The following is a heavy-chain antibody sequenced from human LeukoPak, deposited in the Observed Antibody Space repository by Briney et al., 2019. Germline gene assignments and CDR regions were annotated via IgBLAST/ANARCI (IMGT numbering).Heavy chain of an antibody. CDR1: GYSFTSYW. V-gene: IGHV5-51*01. Sequence: GESLKISCKVSGYSFTSYWIGWVRQMPGEGLEWMGIIYPGDSDTRYSPSFQGQVTISADKSISTAYLQWSSLKASDTAMYYCARLYHYYDSSGYSNWFDPWGQGTLVTVSS. CDR2: IYPGDSDT. CDR3: ARLYHYYDSSGYSNWFDP. D-gene: IGHD3-22*01. J-gene: IGHJ5*02.